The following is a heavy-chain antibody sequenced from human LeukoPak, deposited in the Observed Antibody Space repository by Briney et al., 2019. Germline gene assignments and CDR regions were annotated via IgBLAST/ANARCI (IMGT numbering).Heavy chain of an antibody. CDR3: ARHRRGMDV. D-gene: IGHD1-14*01. V-gene: IGHV4-34*01. CDR2: INHSGST. Sequence: SETLSLTCAVYGGSFSGYYWSWIRQPPGKGLEWVGEINHSGSTNYNPSLKSRVTISVDTSKNQFSLKLSSVTAADTAVYYCARHRRGMDVWGQGTTVTVSS. J-gene: IGHJ6*02. CDR1: GGSFSGYY.